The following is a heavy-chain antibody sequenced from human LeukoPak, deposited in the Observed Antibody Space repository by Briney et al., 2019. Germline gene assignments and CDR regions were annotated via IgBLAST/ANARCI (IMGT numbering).Heavy chain of an antibody. CDR3: VTAHLRLPDR. Sequence: GGSLRLSCAASGFTVSSNYMSWVRQAPGKGLEWVSVIYSGGSTYYADSAKGRFTIFRHKSMNTVYLQMNSLRAEDTAVYYCVTAHLRLPDRWGQGTLVTVSS. V-gene: IGHV3-53*04. J-gene: IGHJ5*02. CDR2: IYSGGST. CDR1: GFTVSSNY.